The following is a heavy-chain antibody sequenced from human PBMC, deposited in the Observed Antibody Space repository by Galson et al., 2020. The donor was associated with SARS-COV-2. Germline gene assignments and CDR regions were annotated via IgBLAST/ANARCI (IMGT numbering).Heavy chain of an antibody. V-gene: IGHV4-59*08. D-gene: IGHD1-1*01. Sequence: SETLSLTCAVSGDFSSSNYWSWIRQPAGMGLEWIGYVYYDGSTDYNPSLKSRVTISIDTSKNQFSLKLTSVTAADTAFYYCAKPSNGRGFYFDIWGRGTLVTVSS. J-gene: IGHJ2*01. CDR2: VYYDGST. CDR3: AKPSNGRGFYFDI. CDR1: GDFSSSNY.